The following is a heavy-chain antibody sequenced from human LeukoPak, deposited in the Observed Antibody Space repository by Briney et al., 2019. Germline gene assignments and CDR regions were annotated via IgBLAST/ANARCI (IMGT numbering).Heavy chain of an antibody. Sequence: PGGSLRLSCAASGFTFSSYGMHWVRQAPGKGLEWVAFIRYDGSNKYYADSVKGRFTISRDNAKNSLCLQMNSLRAEDTAVYCARHVVAVGFDYWGQGTLVTVSS. CDR3: ARHVVAVGFDY. CDR1: GFTFSSYG. CDR2: IRYDGSNK. V-gene: IGHV3-30*02. J-gene: IGHJ4*02. D-gene: IGHD3-22*01.